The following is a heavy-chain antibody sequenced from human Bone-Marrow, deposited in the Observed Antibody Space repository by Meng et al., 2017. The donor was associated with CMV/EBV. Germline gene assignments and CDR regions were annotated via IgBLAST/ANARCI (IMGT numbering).Heavy chain of an antibody. J-gene: IGHJ4*02. V-gene: IGHV1-8*01. CDR1: GYTFTSYD. CDR2: MNPNSGNT. D-gene: IGHD3-9*01. Sequence: ASVKVSCKASGYTFTSYDINWVRQATGQGLEWMGWMNPNSGNTGYAQKFQGRVTMTRNTSISTAYMELSSLRSEDTAVYYCARNLNDILTGYYIPYFDYWGQGTLVTVSS. CDR3: ARNLNDILTGYYIPYFDY.